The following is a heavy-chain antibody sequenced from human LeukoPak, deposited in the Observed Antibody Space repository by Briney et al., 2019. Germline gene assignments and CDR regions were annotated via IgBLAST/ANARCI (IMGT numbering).Heavy chain of an antibody. CDR1: GGSISRGGYY. D-gene: IGHD6-6*01. V-gene: IGHV4-31*03. CDR2: IYDSGST. Sequence: PSETLSLTCTVSGGSISRGGYYWSWIRQHPGKGLEWIGYIYDSGSTYYNPSLKSRVTISVDTSKNQFSLKLSSVTAADTAVYYCARGRSSDYWGQGTLVTVSS. CDR3: ARGRSSDY. J-gene: IGHJ4*02.